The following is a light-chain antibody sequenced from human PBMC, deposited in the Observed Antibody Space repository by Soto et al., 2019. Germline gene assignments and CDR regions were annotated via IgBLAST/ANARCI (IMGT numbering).Light chain of an antibody. J-gene: IGKJ2*01. CDR3: QQYSGSSYT. V-gene: IGKV3-20*01. CDR2: GKT. CDR1: QSVSTNY. Sequence: ETVLTQSPGTLSLSPGERATLSCRASQSVSTNYLAWYQQKPGLAPRLGIYGKTSRATGIPDRFSGSGSGTDFTLTISRLEPEDFAVYYCQQYSGSSYTFGQGTKLEI.